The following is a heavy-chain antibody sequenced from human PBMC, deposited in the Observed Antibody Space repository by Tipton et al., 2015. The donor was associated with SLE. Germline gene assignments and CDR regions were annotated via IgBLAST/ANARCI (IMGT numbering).Heavy chain of an antibody. D-gene: IGHD3-22*01. CDR1: GGSVRSSTYY. CDR3: ARAVGDTSGYLDY. CDR2: LDYSGST. V-gene: IGHV4-39*07. J-gene: IGHJ4*02. Sequence: LRLSCTVSGGSVRSSTYYWGWIRQPPGKGLEWIGSLDYSGSTYYNPSLKSRINISVDTSKNQFSLKLSSVTAADTAVYYCARAVGDTSGYLDYWGLGTLVTVSS.